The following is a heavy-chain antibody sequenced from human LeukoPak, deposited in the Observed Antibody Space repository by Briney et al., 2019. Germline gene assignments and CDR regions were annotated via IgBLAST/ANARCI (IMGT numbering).Heavy chain of an antibody. D-gene: IGHD3-9*01. CDR2: ISAYNGNT. CDR1: GYTFTSYG. Sequence: ASVKVSCKASGYTFTSYGISWVRQAPGQGLEWMGWISAYNGNTNYAQKLQGRVTMTTDTSTSTAYMELRSLRSDDTAVYYCAIGVYDILTGYPFDYWGQGTLVTVSS. CDR3: AIGVYDILTGYPFDY. V-gene: IGHV1-18*01. J-gene: IGHJ4*02.